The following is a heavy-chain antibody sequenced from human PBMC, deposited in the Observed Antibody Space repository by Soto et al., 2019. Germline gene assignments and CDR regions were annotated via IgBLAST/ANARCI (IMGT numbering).Heavy chain of an antibody. CDR3: ARYYDTSNRPYFHH. Sequence: PSDTLSLTCAVSGGSISSTTYYWAWIRQPPGKGLEWVATIYYSGATYYNPSLKSRLTISIDTSKNQFSLRLSSVTAADTAMYYCARYYDTSNRPYFHHWGQGTRVTVSS. J-gene: IGHJ1*01. D-gene: IGHD3-22*01. CDR2: IYYSGAT. V-gene: IGHV4-39*01. CDR1: GGSISSTTYY.